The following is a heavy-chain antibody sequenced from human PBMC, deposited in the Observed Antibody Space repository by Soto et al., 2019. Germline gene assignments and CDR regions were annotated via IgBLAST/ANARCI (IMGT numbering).Heavy chain of an antibody. D-gene: IGHD2-15*01. V-gene: IGHV4-31*03. J-gene: IGHJ4*02. Sequence: SETLSLTCTVSGGSISSGGYYWSWIRQHPGKGLEWIGYISNSGTTYYNPSLQSRLTISLDTSKNQFSLNLSSVTAADTAMYYCARDVVQTAFSDYGGQGTLVTVSS. CDR3: ARDVVQTAFSDY. CDR1: GGSISSGGYY. CDR2: ISNSGTT.